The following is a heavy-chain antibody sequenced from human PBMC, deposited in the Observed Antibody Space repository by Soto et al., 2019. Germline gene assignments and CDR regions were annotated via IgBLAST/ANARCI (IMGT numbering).Heavy chain of an antibody. J-gene: IGHJ5*02. CDR2: ISGSSSNM. V-gene: IGHV3-21*01. D-gene: IGHD3-3*01. CDR1: GFTFSSYS. Sequence: GGSLRLSCTASGFTFSSYSMNWVRQTPGKGLEWVSSISGSSSNMYYADSVKGRFTISRDNAKNSLYLQMNSLRAEDTAVYYCAKDPNYDFWSGYSGSGWFDPWGQGTLVTVSS. CDR3: AKDPNYDFWSGYSGSGWFDP.